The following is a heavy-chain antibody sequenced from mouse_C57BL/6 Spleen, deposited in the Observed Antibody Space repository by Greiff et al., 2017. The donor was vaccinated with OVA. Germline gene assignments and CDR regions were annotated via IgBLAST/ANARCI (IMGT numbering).Heavy chain of an antibody. CDR3: VRDGPYGNYADYAMDY. J-gene: IGHJ4*01. V-gene: IGHV10-3*01. CDR2: IRSKSSNYAT. CDR1: GFTFNTYA. D-gene: IGHD2-1*01. Sequence: EAGGGLVQPKGSLKLSCAASGFTFNTYAMHWVRQAPGKGLEWVARIRSKSSNYATYYADSVKDRFTISRDDSQSMLYLQMNNLKTEDTAMYYCVRDGPYGNYADYAMDYWGQGTSVTVSS.